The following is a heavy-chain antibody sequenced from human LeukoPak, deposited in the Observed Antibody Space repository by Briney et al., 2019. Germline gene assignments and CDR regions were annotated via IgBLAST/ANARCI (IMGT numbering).Heavy chain of an antibody. J-gene: IGHJ3*01. V-gene: IGHV3-30*02. Sequence: PGGSLRLSCAASGFTFSSYGMHWVRQAPGKGLEWVAFIRFDGSYKYYADSVKGRFTISRDNSKNTLYLQMNSLRAEDTAVYYCAREKGTMAREMALEAWGQGTMVTVSS. CDR1: GFTFSSYG. CDR2: IRFDGSYK. D-gene: IGHD3-10*01. CDR3: AREKGTMAREMALEA.